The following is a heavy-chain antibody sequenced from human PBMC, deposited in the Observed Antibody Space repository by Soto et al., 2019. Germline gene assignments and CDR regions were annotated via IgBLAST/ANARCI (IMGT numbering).Heavy chain of an antibody. CDR1: GFTFIDYA. Sequence: GGSLRLSCAASGFTFIDYAMSWVRQAPGKGLEWVATISTAGHSTFSADSVKGRFTISRDNSKNTLYLQMNSLRAEDTAVYYCAKSVSVYSSGWYPLDYFDYWGQGTLVTVSS. V-gene: IGHV3-23*01. J-gene: IGHJ4*02. CDR3: AKSVSVYSSGWYPLDYFDY. CDR2: ISTAGHST. D-gene: IGHD6-19*01.